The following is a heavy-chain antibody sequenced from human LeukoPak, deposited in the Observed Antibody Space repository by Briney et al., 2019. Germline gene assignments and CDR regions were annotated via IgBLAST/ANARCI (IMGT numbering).Heavy chain of an antibody. CDR3: ARGNNGYMDY. CDR1: GDSVYSSSAA. Sequence: SQTISLTCAISGDSVYSSSAAWNWIKQSPSGGLECLGRTYHRSKWYKGYAVSVKSRITINRDTSKNQFSLQLSSVTPEDTAVYYCARGNNGYMDYWGHGTLVTVSS. J-gene: IGHJ4*01. CDR2: TYHRSKWYK. V-gene: IGHV6-1*01. D-gene: IGHD2-8*01.